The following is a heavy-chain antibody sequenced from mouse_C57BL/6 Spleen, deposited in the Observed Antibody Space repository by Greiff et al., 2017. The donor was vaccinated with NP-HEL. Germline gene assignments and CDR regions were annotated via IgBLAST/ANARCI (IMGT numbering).Heavy chain of an antibody. V-gene: IGHV3-6*01. Sequence: EVQVVESGPGLVKPSQSLSLTCSVTGYSITSGYYWNWIRQFPGNKLEWMGYISYDGSNNYNPSLKNRISITRDTSKNQFFLKLNSVTTEDTATYYCASYYYGSSDWGQGTTLTVSS. CDR1: GYSITSGYY. D-gene: IGHD1-1*01. CDR2: ISYDGSN. CDR3: ASYYYGSSD. J-gene: IGHJ2*01.